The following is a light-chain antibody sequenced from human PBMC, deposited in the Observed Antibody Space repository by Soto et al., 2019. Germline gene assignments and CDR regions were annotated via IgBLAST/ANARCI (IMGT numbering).Light chain of an antibody. CDR1: QSISNW. CDR2: KAS. Sequence: DIQLTQFPSTLSPSVGDRVTITCRASQSISNWLAWYQQKPGKAPKLVIYKASSLKSGVPSRFSGNGSGTEFTLTISTLQPDDFATYYCQQYNSYPHTFGQGTKLEIK. CDR3: QQYNSYPHT. J-gene: IGKJ2*01. V-gene: IGKV1-5*03.